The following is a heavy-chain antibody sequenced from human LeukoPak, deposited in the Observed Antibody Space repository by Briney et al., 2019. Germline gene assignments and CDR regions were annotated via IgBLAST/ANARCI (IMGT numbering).Heavy chain of an antibody. CDR3: ARVMAGTKDFQY. Sequence: SETLSLTCTVSGGPISSPNHFWGWVRQPPGKGLEWIGSVYYGGTTYSNPSLKSRVTMSADTSKNQFSLTLRSVTAADTAVYYCARVMAGTKDFQYWGQGTLVTVSS. CDR2: VYYGGTT. J-gene: IGHJ1*01. D-gene: IGHD6-19*01. CDR1: GGPISSPNHF. V-gene: IGHV4-39*01.